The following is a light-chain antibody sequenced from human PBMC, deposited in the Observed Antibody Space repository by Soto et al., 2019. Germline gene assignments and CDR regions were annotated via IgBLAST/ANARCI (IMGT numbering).Light chain of an antibody. J-gene: IGKJ1*01. CDR2: AAS. CDR3: QQSYTSWWT. Sequence: DVQMTQSPSSLSASVGDRVSITCRASQSISTHLRWYQQKQGKAPKLLIYAASSLQSWVPSRFTGSGSGTDFTLTISSLQPEDFATYYCQQSYTSWWTFGQGTKVEIK. CDR1: QSISTH. V-gene: IGKV1-39*01.